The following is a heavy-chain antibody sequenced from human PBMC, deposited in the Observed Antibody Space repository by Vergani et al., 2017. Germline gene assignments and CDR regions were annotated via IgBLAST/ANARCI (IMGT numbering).Heavy chain of an antibody. CDR3: ARAPIAAAGDHDAFDI. V-gene: IGHV4-59*01. CDR2: IYYSGST. Sequence: QVQLQESGPGLVKPSETLSLTCTVSGGSISSYYWSWIRQPPGKGLEWIGYIYYSGSTNYNPSLKGRVTISVDTSKNQFSLKLSSVTAADTAVYYCARAPIAAAGDHDAFDIWGQGTMVTVSS. D-gene: IGHD6-13*01. J-gene: IGHJ3*02. CDR1: GGSISSYY.